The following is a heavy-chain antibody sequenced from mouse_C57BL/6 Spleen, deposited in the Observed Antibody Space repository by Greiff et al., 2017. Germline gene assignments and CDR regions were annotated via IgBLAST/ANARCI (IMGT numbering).Heavy chain of an antibody. CDR2: ISGGGGNT. CDR3: ARSYYYGSSPLDY. CDR1: GFTFSSYT. D-gene: IGHD1-1*01. J-gene: IGHJ2*01. V-gene: IGHV5-9*01. Sequence: EVQRVESGGGLVKPGGSLKLSCAASGFTFSSYTMSWVRQTPEKRLEWVATISGGGGNTYYPDSVKGRFTISRDNAKNTLYLQMSSLRSEDTALYYCARSYYYGSSPLDYWGQGTTLTVSS.